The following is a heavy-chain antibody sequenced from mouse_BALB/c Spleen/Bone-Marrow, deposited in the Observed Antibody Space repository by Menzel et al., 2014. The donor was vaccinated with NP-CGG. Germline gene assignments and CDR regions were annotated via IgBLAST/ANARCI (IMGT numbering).Heavy chain of an antibody. CDR3: AGTWEAMDY. J-gene: IGHJ4*01. V-gene: IGHV5-4*02. D-gene: IGHD3-3*01. CDR2: ISDGGTYT. CDR1: GFTFSDYY. Sequence: EVQLVESGGGLVKPGGSLKLSCAASGFTFSDYYMYWVRQIPEKRLEWVATISDGGTYTYYPDSVRGRFTISRDNAKNNLYLQMSSLKSEDTAMYYCAGTWEAMDYWGQGTSVTVSS.